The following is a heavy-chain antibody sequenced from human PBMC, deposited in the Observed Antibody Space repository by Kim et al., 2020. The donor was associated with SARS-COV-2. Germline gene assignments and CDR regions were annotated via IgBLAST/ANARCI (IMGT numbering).Heavy chain of an antibody. CDR2: ISYDGSNK. J-gene: IGHJ6*01. D-gene: IGHD5-12*01. CDR1: GFTFSSYG. CDR3: AKVENSGYVDYYYYGMDV. V-gene: IGHV3-30*18. Sequence: GGSLRLSCAASGFTFSSYGMHWVRQAPGKGLEWVAVISYDGSNKYYADSVKGRFTISRDNSKNTLYLQMNSLRAEDTAVYYCAKVENSGYVDYYYYGMDV.